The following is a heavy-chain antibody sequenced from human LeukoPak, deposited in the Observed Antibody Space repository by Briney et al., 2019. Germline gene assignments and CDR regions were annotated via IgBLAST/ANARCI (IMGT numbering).Heavy chain of an antibody. V-gene: IGHV3-48*01. CDR3: AKGVAGYCSSTSCYLFDY. CDR1: GFTFSSYS. D-gene: IGHD2-2*01. CDR2: ISSSSSTI. J-gene: IGHJ4*02. Sequence: GGSLRLSCAASGFTFSSYSMNWVRQAPGKGLEWVSYISSSSSTIYYADSVKGRFTISRDNSKNTLYLQMNSLRAEDTAVYYCAKGVAGYCSSTSCYLFDYWGQGTLVTVSS.